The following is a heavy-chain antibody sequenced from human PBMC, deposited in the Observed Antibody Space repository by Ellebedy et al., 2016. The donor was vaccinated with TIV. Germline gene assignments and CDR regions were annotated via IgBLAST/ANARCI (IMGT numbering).Heavy chain of an antibody. CDR1: GFTFSNYG. CDR2: IQYHGTDT. D-gene: IGHD6-13*01. Sequence: GESLKISCAASGFTFSNYGMHWVRQAPGKGLEWVSFIQYHGTDTYFADSVKGRFTISRDNSKNKLYLQMNSLRAEDTAVYYCARHVVAAASPMTYDAFDIWGQGTMVTVSS. CDR3: ARHVVAAASPMTYDAFDI. J-gene: IGHJ3*02. V-gene: IGHV3-30*19.